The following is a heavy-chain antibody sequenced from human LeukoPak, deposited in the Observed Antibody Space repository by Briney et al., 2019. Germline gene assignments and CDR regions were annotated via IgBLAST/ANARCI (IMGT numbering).Heavy chain of an antibody. CDR2: INTNTGSP. D-gene: IGHD6-13*01. J-gene: IGHJ4*02. CDR3: TRAKAGVIDY. Sequence: ASVKVSRKASGYIFIKYAMNWVRQPAGRGRDGMGWINTNTGSPTYARSLRERCVLSLDSSVRTAYLQISSLQTKHTAIYNCTRAKAGVIDYWGQGTLVTVSS. V-gene: IGHV7-4-1*02. CDR1: GYIFIKYA.